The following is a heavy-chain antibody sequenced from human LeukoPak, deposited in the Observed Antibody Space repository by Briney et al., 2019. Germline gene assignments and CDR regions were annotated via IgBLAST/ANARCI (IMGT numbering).Heavy chain of an antibody. CDR2: IYYSGST. D-gene: IGHD3-10*01. V-gene: IGHV4-39*02. Sequence: PSETLSLTCAVSGGSISSSSYYWGWIRQPPGKGLEWIGSIYYSGSTYYNPSLKSRVTISVDTSKNQFSLKLSSVTAADTAVYYCAREGGAMVRGAFDYWGQGTLVTVSS. CDR3: AREGGAMVRGAFDY. J-gene: IGHJ4*02. CDR1: GGSISSSSYY.